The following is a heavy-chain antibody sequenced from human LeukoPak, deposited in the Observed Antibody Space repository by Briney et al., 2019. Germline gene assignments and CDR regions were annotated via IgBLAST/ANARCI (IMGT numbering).Heavy chain of an antibody. J-gene: IGHJ4*02. V-gene: IGHV3-21*01. CDR2: ISSSSSYM. CDR1: GFTFSSYS. CDR3: ARVPEQRHWNFDY. Sequence: GGSLSLSCAASGFTFSSYSMNWVRQAPGKGLEWVSSISSSSSYMYYADSVKGRFTISRDSAKNSLYLQMNSLRAEDTAVYYCARVPEQRHWNFDYWGQGTLVTVSS. D-gene: IGHD6-25*01.